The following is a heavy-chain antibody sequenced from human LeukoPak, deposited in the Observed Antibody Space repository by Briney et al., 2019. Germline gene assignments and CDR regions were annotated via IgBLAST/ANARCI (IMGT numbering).Heavy chain of an antibody. J-gene: IGHJ4*02. CDR3: ARSSGWTLDS. Sequence: PSETLSLTCTVSGDSITSSSSYWGWIRQPPGKGLEWIGSIYYSGSTYYNPSLKSRVTISVDRSKNQFSLEVNSVTAADTAVYYCARSSGWTLDSRGQGTLVTVSS. V-gene: IGHV4-39*01. CDR1: GDSITSSSSY. D-gene: IGHD6-19*01. CDR2: IYYSGST.